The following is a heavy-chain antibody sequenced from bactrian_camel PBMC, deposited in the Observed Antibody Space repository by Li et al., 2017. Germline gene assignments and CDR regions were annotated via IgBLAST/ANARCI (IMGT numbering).Heavy chain of an antibody. J-gene: IGHJ4*01. CDR1: GYTVTAYC. Sequence: VQLVESGGGSVQTGGSLTLSCVAPGYTVTAYCMGWFRQVPGKEREGVATIVGNKITSYADSVKGRFNISKDDAKNTLYLQMNSLKPEDTAMYYCTKDRSYGTRNWVQSTRGQGTQVTVS. D-gene: IGHD3*01. CDR2: IVGNKIT. CDR3: TKDRSYGTRNWVQST. V-gene: IGHV3S1*01.